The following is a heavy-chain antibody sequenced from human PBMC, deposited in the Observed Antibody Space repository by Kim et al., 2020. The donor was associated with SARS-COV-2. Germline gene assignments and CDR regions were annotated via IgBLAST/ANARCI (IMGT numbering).Heavy chain of an antibody. J-gene: IGHJ6*02. Sequence: GGSLRLSCAASGFTFSSYSMNWVRQAPGKGLEWVSSISSSSSYIYYADSVKGRFTISRDNAKNSLYLQMNSLRAEDTAVYYCARKDIVVVPAATHYGMDVWGQGTTVTVSS. V-gene: IGHV3-21*01. CDR3: ARKDIVVVPAATHYGMDV. CDR2: ISSSSSYI. CDR1: GFTFSSYS. D-gene: IGHD2-2*01.